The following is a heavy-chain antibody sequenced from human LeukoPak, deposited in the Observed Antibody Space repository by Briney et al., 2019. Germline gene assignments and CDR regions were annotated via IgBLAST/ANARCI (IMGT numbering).Heavy chain of an antibody. CDR3: ARGQYNYDSSGYSLPDY. V-gene: IGHV1-69*13. CDR2: IIPIFGTA. D-gene: IGHD3-22*01. Sequence: SVNVSCKASGGTFSSYAISWVRQAPGQGLEWMGGIIPIFGTANYAQKFQGRVTITADASTSTAYMELSRLRSEDTAVYYCARGQYNYDSSGYSLPDYWGQGTLVTVSS. J-gene: IGHJ4*02. CDR1: GGTFSSYA.